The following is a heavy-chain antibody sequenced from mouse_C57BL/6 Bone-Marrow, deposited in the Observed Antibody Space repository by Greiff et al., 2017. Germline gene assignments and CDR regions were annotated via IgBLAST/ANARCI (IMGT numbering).Heavy chain of an antibody. Sequence: QVQLQQPGAELMKPGASVKLSCKATGYTFTGYWIEWVKQRPGHGLEWIGEILPGSGSTNYNEKFKGKATFTADTSSNTAYMQLSSLTTDDSAIYYCARQGYDGYYAYYAMDYWGQGTSVTVSS. V-gene: IGHV1-9*01. J-gene: IGHJ4*01. CDR3: ARQGYDGYYAYYAMDY. CDR1: GYTFTGYW. D-gene: IGHD2-3*01. CDR2: ILPGSGST.